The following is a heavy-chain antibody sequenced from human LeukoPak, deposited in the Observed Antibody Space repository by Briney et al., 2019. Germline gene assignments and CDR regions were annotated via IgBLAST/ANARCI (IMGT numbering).Heavy chain of an antibody. D-gene: IGHD2-15*01. Sequence: GAALQISCKGSGCRFTSYWISWVRQMPGKGLEWMGRIDPSDSYTNYSPSFQGHVTISADKSISTAYLQWSSLKASDTAMYYCATGYCSGGSCYSFDYWGQGTLVTVSS. CDR1: GCRFTSYW. CDR2: IDPSDSYT. V-gene: IGHV5-10-1*01. CDR3: ATGYCSGGSCYSFDY. J-gene: IGHJ4*02.